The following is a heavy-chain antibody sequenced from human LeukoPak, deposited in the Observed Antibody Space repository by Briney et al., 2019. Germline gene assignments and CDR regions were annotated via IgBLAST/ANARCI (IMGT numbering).Heavy chain of an antibody. CDR1: GFTFSSYW. J-gene: IGHJ4*02. V-gene: IGHV3-7*04. D-gene: IGHD1-1*01. CDR2: IKQDGSER. CDR3: ARDLFAVGKVY. Sequence: PGGSLRLSCAASGFTFSSYWMSWVRQAPGKGLEWVANIKQDGSERYYVDSVKGRFTISRDNAENSLYLQMNSLRAEDTAVYYCARDLFAVGKVYWGQGTLVTVSS.